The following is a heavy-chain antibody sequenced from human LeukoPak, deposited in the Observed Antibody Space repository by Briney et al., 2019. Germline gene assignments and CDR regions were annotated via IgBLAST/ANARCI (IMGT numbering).Heavy chain of an antibody. Sequence: GGSLRLYCAPSAFIFSAHYMNCIRHPPGKAVVGLWYISSSCTTIYYADSVKGRFTISRDNAKNSLYLQMNSLRTEDTAVYSCARGDCSSTSCYYFDCWGQGTLVTVSS. CDR3: ARGDCSSTSCYYFDC. V-gene: IGHV3-11*04. J-gene: IGHJ4*02. D-gene: IGHD2-2*01. CDR2: ISSSCTTI. CDR1: AFIFSAHY.